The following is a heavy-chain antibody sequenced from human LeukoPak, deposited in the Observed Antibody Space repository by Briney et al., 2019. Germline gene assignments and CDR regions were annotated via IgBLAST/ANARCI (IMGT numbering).Heavy chain of an antibody. Sequence: GGSLRLACAASGFTVSSNYMSWVRQAPGKGLEWVSVIYSGGSTYYADSVKGRFTISRDNSKNTVNLQMNSLRPEDTAVYYCARDTPSSGFDYWGQGTQVTVSS. CDR3: ARDTPSSGFDY. D-gene: IGHD3-10*01. J-gene: IGHJ4*02. CDR2: IYSGGST. CDR1: GFTVSSNY. V-gene: IGHV3-53*01.